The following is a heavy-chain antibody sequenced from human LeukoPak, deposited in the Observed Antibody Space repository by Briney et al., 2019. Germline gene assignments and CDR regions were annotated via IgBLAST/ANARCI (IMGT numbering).Heavy chain of an antibody. D-gene: IGHD3-3*01. CDR1: GGSFSGYY. CDR2: INHSGST. J-gene: IGHJ4*02. V-gene: IGHV4-34*01. Sequence: PSETLSLTCAVYGGSFSGYYWSWIRQPPGKGLEWIGEINHSGSTNYNPSLKSRVTISVDTSKNQFSLKLSSVTTADTAVYYCARVGGYDFWSGLSYFDYWGQGSLVTVSS. CDR3: ARVGGYDFWSGLSYFDY.